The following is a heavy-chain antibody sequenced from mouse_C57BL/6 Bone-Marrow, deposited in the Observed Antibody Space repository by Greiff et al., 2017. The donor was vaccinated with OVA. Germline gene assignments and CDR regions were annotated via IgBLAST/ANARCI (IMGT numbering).Heavy chain of an antibody. J-gene: IGHJ2*01. CDR1: GFTFSDYY. CDR3: ARQWAGSFDY. CDR2: ISNGGGST. D-gene: IGHD3-3*01. Sequence: EVKVVESGGGLVQPGGSLKLSCAASGFTFSDYYMYWVRQTPEKRLEWVAYISNGGGSTYYPDTVKGRFTISRDNAKNTLYLQMSRLKSEDTAMYYCARQWAGSFDYWGQGTTLTVSS. V-gene: IGHV5-12*01.